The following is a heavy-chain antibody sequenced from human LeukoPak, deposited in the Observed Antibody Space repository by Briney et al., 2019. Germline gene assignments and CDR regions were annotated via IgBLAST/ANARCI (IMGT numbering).Heavy chain of an antibody. CDR1: GFTFSNAW. D-gene: IGHD6-13*01. Sequence: GGSLRLSCAASGFTFSNAWMSWVRQAPGKGLEWVGRIKSKTDGGTTDYAAPVKGRFTIARDDSKNTLYLQMNSLKTEDTAVYYCTTDSGYSSSWYLYYFDYWGQGTLVTVSS. CDR2: IKSKTDGGTT. CDR3: TTDSGYSSSWYLYYFDY. J-gene: IGHJ4*02. V-gene: IGHV3-15*01.